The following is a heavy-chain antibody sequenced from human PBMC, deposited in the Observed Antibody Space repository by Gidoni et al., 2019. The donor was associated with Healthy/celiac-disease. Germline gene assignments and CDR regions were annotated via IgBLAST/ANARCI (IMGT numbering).Heavy chain of an antibody. J-gene: IGHJ4*02. CDR1: GFTFSSYA. Sequence: EVQLLESGGGLVQPGGSLRLSCAASGFTFSSYAMSWVRQAPGKGLGGVAAIRGSGGSTYYADSVKGRFTIARDNSKNTLYLQMNSLRAEDTAVYYCAKDSTVVTPGGDYWGQGTLVTVSS. CDR3: AKDSTVVTPGGDY. V-gene: IGHV3-23*01. CDR2: IRGSGGST. D-gene: IGHD2-21*02.